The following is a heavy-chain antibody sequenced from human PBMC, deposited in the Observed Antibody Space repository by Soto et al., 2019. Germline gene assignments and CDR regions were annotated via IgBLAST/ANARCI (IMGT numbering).Heavy chain of an antibody. CDR3: EHSSRNYDSLWGTYRRGGFEY. CDR2: IYWDDDK. J-gene: IGHJ4*02. D-gene: IGHD3-16*02. CDR1: GFSLRTSGVA. Sequence: QVTLWESGPTLVKPTQTLTLTCTFSGFSLRTSGVAVGWSRQPPGKALEWLALIYWDDDKRYSPSLKTRLTITKDTSRNRVVLTVTNMDPVDTATYFCEHSSRNYDSLWGTYRRGGFEYWGQGTLVTVSS. V-gene: IGHV2-5*02.